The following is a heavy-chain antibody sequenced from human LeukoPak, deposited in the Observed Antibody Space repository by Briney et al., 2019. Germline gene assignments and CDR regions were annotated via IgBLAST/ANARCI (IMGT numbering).Heavy chain of an antibody. D-gene: IGHD5-18*01. J-gene: IGHJ2*01. CDR2: IYPGDSDA. Sequence: GESLKISCKGSGYKFTSYWIGWVRQMPGKGLELMGLIYPGDSDARYRPPFQGQVTISADTSISTAYLQWSSLKASDTAMYYCARQVDTGYFDLWGRGTLVTVSS. CDR3: ARQVDTGYFDL. V-gene: IGHV5-51*01. CDR1: GYKFTSYW.